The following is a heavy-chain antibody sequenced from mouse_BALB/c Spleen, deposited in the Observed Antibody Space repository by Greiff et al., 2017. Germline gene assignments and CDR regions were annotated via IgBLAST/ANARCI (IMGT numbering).Heavy chain of an antibody. CDR2: ISYDGSN. V-gene: IGHV3-6*02. D-gene: IGHD1-1*01. CDR3: ARGATVVDYFDY. Sequence: EVQLQESGPGLVKPSQSLSLTCSVTGYSITSGYYWNWIRQFPGNKLEWMGYISYDGSNNYNPSLKNRISITRDTSKNQFFLKLNSVTTEDTATYYCARGATVVDYFDYWGQGTTLTVSS. CDR1: GYSITSGYY. J-gene: IGHJ2*01.